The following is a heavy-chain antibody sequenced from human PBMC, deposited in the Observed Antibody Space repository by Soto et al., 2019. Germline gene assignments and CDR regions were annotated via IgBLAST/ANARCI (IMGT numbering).Heavy chain of an antibody. Sequence: SETLSLTCTVSGGSISSGGYYWSWIRQHPGKGLEWIGYIYYSGSTYYNPSLKSRVTISVDTSKNQFSLKLSSVTAADTAVYYCARFIAAAGNYYYYYGMDVWGQGTTVTVSS. CDR2: IYYSGST. CDR3: ARFIAAAGNYYYYYGMDV. V-gene: IGHV4-31*03. CDR1: GGSISSGGYY. D-gene: IGHD6-13*01. J-gene: IGHJ6*02.